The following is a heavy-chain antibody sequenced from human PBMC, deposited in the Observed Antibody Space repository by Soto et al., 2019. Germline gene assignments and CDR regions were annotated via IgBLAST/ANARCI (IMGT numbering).Heavy chain of an antibody. CDR3: ARGYCTGGTCYRINFDN. V-gene: IGHV4-59*01. Sequence: QVQLQESGPGLVKPSETLSLTCTVSGGSISSYYWSWIRQPPGKGLEWIGYIYYSGSTNYNPSLKSRVTISVDTSKNQFSLKLSSVTAADTAVYYCARGYCTGGTCYRINFDNWGQGTLVTVSS. D-gene: IGHD2-15*01. J-gene: IGHJ4*02. CDR2: IYYSGST. CDR1: GGSISSYY.